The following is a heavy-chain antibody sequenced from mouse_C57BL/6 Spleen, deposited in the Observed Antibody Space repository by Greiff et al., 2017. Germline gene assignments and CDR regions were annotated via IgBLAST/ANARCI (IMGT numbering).Heavy chain of an antibody. J-gene: IGHJ3*01. CDR3: ARSGDYDGGAWFAY. Sequence: QVHVKQPGAELVRPGSSVKLSCKASGYTFTSYWMDWVKQRPGQGLEWIGNIYPSDSETHYNQKFKDKATLTVDKSSSTAYMQLSSLTSEDSAVYYCARSGDYDGGAWFAYWGQGTLVTVSA. V-gene: IGHV1-61*01. CDR1: GYTFTSYW. D-gene: IGHD2-4*01. CDR2: IYPSDSET.